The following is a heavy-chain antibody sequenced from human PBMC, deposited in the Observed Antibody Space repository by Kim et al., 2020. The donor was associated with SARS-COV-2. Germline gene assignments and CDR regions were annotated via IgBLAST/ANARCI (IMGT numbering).Heavy chain of an antibody. CDR3: AGIAEAVDY. Sequence: GSTYYNPSLKSRVTISVDTSKNQFSLKLSSVTAADTAVYYCAGIAEAVDYWGQGTLVTVSS. J-gene: IGHJ4*02. D-gene: IGHD6-13*01. CDR2: GST. V-gene: IGHV4-39*01.